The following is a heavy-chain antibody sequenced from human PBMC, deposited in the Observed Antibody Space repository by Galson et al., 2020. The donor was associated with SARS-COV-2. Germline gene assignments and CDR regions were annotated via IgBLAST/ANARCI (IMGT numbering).Heavy chain of an antibody. CDR1: GDSVSSGDSY. J-gene: IGHJ6*02. CDR2: FHYSGST. CDR3: ARRRKGLPNWGWYYYAMDV. Sequence: SQPLPLTCTVSGDSVSSGDSYWSWIRQPPGKGLEWIGYFHYSGSTYYNPSLQSRLTMSLDTSKSRFSLKLSSVTAADTATYFCARRRKGLPNWGWYYYAMDVWGQGTTVTVSS. V-gene: IGHV4-30-4*01. D-gene: IGHD7-27*01.